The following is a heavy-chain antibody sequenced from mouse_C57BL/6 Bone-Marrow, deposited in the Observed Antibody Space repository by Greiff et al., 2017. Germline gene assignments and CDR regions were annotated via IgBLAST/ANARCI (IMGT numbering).Heavy chain of an antibody. CDR1: GYTFTSYW. Sequence: QVQLQQPGAELVMPGASVKLSCKASGYTFTSYWMHWVKQRPGQGLEWIGEIDPSDSYTNYNQKFKGKSTLTVDKSSSTAYMQLSSLTSEDSAVYYCTRFHYYYDGCYAMDYWGQGTSVTVSS. D-gene: IGHD2-4*01. CDR3: TRFHYYYDGCYAMDY. V-gene: IGHV1-69*01. J-gene: IGHJ4*01. CDR2: IDPSDSYT.